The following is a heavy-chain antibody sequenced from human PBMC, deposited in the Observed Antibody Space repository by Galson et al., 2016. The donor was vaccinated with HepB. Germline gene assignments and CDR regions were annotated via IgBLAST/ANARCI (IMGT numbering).Heavy chain of an antibody. CDR2: ISGSGISA. J-gene: IGHJ4*02. D-gene: IGHD6-25*01. Sequence: SLRLSCAASTFTLKFSDYAFGWVRQAPGQGLEWVAGISGSGISAYYGDSVKGRFTISRDNSKNTLYLQLNSLRAEDTAVYYCAREHPGIAAAILDYWGQGTLVTVST. CDR1: TFTLKFSDYA. V-gene: IGHV3-23*01. CDR3: AREHPGIAAAILDY.